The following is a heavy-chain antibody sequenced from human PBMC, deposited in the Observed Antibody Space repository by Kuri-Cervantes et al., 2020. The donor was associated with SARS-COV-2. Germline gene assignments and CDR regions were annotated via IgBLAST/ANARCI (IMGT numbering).Heavy chain of an antibody. Sequence: GESLKISCAASGFTFSSYGMHWVRQAPGKGLEWVAVIWYGGSNKYYADSVRGRFTISGDNAKNSLYLQMNSLRAEDTAVYYCARAGYSSGWYPPNWFDPWGQGTLVTVSS. V-gene: IGHV3-33*08. CDR1: GFTFSSYG. J-gene: IGHJ5*02. CDR2: IWYGGSNK. CDR3: ARAGYSSGWYPPNWFDP. D-gene: IGHD6-19*01.